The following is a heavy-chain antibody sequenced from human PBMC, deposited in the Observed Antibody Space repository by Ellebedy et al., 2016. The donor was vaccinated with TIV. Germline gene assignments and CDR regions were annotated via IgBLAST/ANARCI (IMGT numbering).Heavy chain of an antibody. J-gene: IGHJ4*02. CDR1: GFTFSSYG. Sequence: GGSLRLXCAASGFTFSSYGMHWVRQAPGKGLEWVAVIWYDGSNKYYADSVKGRFTISRDNSKNTLYLQMNSLRAEDTAVYYCARDSYDFWSGYYNFDYWGQGTLVTVSS. V-gene: IGHV3-33*01. D-gene: IGHD3-3*01. CDR2: IWYDGSNK. CDR3: ARDSYDFWSGYYNFDY.